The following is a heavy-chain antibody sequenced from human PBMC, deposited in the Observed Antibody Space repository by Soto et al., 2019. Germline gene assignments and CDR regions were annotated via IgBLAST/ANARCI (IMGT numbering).Heavy chain of an antibody. CDR1: GDSVSSNSAA. Sequence: SQTLSLTCAISGDSVSSNSAAWNWIRQSPSRGLEWLGRTYYRSKWYNDYAVSVKSRITINPDTSKNQFSLQLNSVTPEDTAMYYCARLPGTTDFRYYYYGMDVWGQGTTVTVSS. V-gene: IGHV6-1*01. CDR2: TYYRSKWYN. J-gene: IGHJ6*02. D-gene: IGHD1-7*01. CDR3: ARLPGTTDFRYYYYGMDV.